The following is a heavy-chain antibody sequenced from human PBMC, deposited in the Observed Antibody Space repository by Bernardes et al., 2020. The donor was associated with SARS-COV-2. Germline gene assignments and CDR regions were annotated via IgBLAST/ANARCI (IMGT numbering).Heavy chain of an antibody. D-gene: IGHD2-2*01. CDR2: ISSSRSFT. V-gene: IGHV3-11*05. CDR1: GFTFSDYY. CDR3: ARDLYCTSTSCYDSNRPFEH. Sequence: GGSLRLSCAASGFTFSDYYMSWIRQAPGKGLEWVSYISSSRSFTNYADSVKGRFTISRDNAQNSLYLQMNSLRAEDTAVYYCARDLYCTSTSCYDSNRPFEHWGQGTLVTVSS. J-gene: IGHJ4*02.